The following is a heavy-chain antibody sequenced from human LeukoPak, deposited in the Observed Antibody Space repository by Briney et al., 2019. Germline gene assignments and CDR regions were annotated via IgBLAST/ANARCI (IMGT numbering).Heavy chain of an antibody. J-gene: IGHJ4*02. V-gene: IGHV4-31*03. CDR1: GGSISSGGYY. Sequence: SETLSLTCTVSGGSISSGGYYWSWIRQHPGKGLEWIGYIYYSGSTYYNPSLKSRVTISVDTSKNQFSLKLSSVTAADTAVYSCARGSLDYYFDYWGQGTLVTVSS. D-gene: IGHD3/OR15-3a*01. CDR3: ARGSLDYYFDY. CDR2: IYYSGST.